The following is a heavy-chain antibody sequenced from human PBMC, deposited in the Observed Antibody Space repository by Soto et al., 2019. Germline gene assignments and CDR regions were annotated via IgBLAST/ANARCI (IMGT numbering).Heavy chain of an antibody. CDR1: GDSIIGSTSYH. V-gene: IGHV4-39*02. CDR2: IHYTGTT. J-gene: IGHJ4*02. Sequence: SETLSLTCTVSGDSIIGSTSYHWGWIRRPPGKGLEWLGGIHYTGTTYYNPSLKSRVTISVATSNNQFSLKLSSVTAADTAVYYCSRDQVVPKDWGQGTLVTVSS. D-gene: IGHD2-2*01. CDR3: SRDQVVPKD.